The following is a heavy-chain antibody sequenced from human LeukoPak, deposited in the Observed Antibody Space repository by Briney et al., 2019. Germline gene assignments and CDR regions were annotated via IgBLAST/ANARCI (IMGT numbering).Heavy chain of an antibody. CDR1: GFTFRSSE. D-gene: IGHD4-17*01. CDR2: ISGTGNTI. V-gene: IGHV3-48*03. Sequence: GGSLRLSCATSGFTFRSSEMNWVRQARGKWLEWVSYISGTGNTIYYTDSVKGRFTISRDNAKNSLYLQMNSLRAEDTAVYYCARDSYNGDYVPGYFQHWGQGTLVTVSS. J-gene: IGHJ1*01. CDR3: ARDSYNGDYVPGYFQH.